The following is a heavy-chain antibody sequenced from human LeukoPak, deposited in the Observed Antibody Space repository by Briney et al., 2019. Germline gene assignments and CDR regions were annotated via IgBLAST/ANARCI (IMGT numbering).Heavy chain of an antibody. CDR2: IYWDDGK. D-gene: IGHD3-10*01. V-gene: IGHV2-5*02. Sequence: SGPTLVKPTQTLTLTCTFSEFSRSPRGGGVGWIRQPPGKALDWLTLIYWDDGKRYIPSLKSRLTITKDTSKNQAVLTMANMDPVDRATYHCAHSRIWPGDLLQFFVCWGQGIWLTVSS. CDR3: AHSRIWPGDLLQFFVC. J-gene: IGHJ4*02. CDR1: EFSRSPRGGG.